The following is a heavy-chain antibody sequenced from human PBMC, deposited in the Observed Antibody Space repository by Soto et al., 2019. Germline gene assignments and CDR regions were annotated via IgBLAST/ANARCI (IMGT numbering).Heavy chain of an antibody. Sequence: TSETLSLTCTVSGGSISSSSYYWGWIRQPPGKGLEWIGSIYYSGSTYYNPSLKSRFTISRDNAKNSLYLQMNSLRVEDTAVYFCARDPGASWFDAWGQGTLVTVSS. J-gene: IGHJ5*02. CDR1: GGSISSSSYY. V-gene: IGHV4-39*02. CDR2: IYYSGST. CDR3: ARDPGASWFDA.